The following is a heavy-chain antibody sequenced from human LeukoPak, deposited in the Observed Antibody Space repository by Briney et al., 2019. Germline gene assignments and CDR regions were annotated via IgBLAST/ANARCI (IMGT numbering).Heavy chain of an antibody. Sequence: ASVKVSCKASGYTFTGYYMHWVRQAPGQGLEWMGWINPNSGGTNYAQKFQGRVTMTRDTSISTAYMELSRLGSDDTAVYYCARDRRYSSSWSYYYYGMDVWGQGTTVTVSS. J-gene: IGHJ6*02. CDR2: INPNSGGT. CDR3: ARDRRYSSSWSYYYYGMDV. V-gene: IGHV1-2*02. CDR1: GYTFTGYY. D-gene: IGHD6-13*01.